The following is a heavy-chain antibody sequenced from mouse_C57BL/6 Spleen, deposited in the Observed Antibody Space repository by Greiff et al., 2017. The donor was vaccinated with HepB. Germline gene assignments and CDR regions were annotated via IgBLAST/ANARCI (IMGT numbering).Heavy chain of an antibody. V-gene: IGHV1-26*01. CDR2: INPNNGGT. CDR3: ARLGGYDDYAMDY. CDR1: GYTFTDYY. J-gene: IGHJ4*01. Sequence: EVQLQQSGPELVKPGASVKISCKASGYTFTDYYMNWVKQSHGKSLEWIGDINPNNGGTSYNQKFKGKATLTVDKSSSTAYMELRSLTSEDSAVYYCARLGGYDDYAMDYWGQGTSVTVSS. D-gene: IGHD2-2*01.